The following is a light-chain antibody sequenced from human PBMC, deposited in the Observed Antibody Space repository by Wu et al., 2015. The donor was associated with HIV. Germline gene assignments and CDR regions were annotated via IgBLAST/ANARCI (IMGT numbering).Light chain of an antibody. V-gene: IGKV3-11*01. CDR2: DAS. CDR1: QSVSSY. CDR3: QLGRVFT. J-gene: IGKJ3*01. Sequence: EIALAQSPGTLSLSPGERATLSCRASQSVSSYLAWYQQKPGQAPRLLIYDASNRATGIPARFSGSGSGTDFTLTISSLEPEDFAVYYCQLGRVFTFGPGTKVDIK.